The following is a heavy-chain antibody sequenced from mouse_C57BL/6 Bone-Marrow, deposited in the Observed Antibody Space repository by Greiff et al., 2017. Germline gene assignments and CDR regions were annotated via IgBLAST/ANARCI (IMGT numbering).Heavy chain of an antibody. CDR1: GYTFTSYW. CDR2: IHPNSGST. J-gene: IGHJ4*01. Sequence: QVQLQQPGAELVKPGASVKLSCKASGYTFTSYWMHWVKQRPGQGLEWIGMIHPNSGSTNYNEKFKSKATLTVDKSSSTAYMQLSSLTSEDSAVYYCARRRWSDGYYGAMDYWGQGTSVTVSS. CDR3: ARRRWSDGYYGAMDY. D-gene: IGHD2-3*01. V-gene: IGHV1-64*01.